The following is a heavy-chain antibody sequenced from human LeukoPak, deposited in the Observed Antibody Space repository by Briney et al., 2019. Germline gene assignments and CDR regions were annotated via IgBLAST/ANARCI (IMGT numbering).Heavy chain of an antibody. Sequence: PGGSLRLSCAASGFTFSSYNMNWVRQAPGKGLEWVSFISSTCNTIYYADSVKDRFTISRDNAKNSLYLQMNSLRAEDTAAYYCAREEGFDYWGQGTLVTVSS. CDR1: GFTFSSYN. CDR3: AREEGFDY. CDR2: ISSTCNTI. V-gene: IGHV3-48*01. J-gene: IGHJ4*02.